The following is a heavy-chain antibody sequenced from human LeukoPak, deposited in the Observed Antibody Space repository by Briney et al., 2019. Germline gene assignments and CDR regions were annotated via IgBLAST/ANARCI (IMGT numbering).Heavy chain of an antibody. Sequence: GGSQRLSCAASGFTFSSYSMNWVRQAPGKGLEWVAVISYVGNNKYNADSVKGRFTISRDNSKNTLYLQMDSLRVEDTAVYYCAKDSDVGAAGYYFDSWGQGTLVTVSS. V-gene: IGHV3-30*18. J-gene: IGHJ4*02. CDR3: AKDSDVGAAGYYFDS. CDR2: ISYVGNNK. CDR1: GFTFSSYS. D-gene: IGHD6-13*01.